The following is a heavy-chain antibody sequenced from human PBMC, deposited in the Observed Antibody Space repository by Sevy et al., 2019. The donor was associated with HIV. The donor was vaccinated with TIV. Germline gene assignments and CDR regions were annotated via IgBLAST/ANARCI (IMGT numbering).Heavy chain of an antibody. CDR3: ARDGRYCSSTSCYMGFSPNWFDP. CDR1: GYSISSGYY. D-gene: IGHD2-2*01. CDR2: IYHSGST. J-gene: IGHJ5*02. V-gene: IGHV4-38-2*02. Sequence: SETLSLTCAVSGYSISSGYYWGWIRQPPGKGLEWIGSIYHSGSTYYNPSLKSRVTISVDTSKNQFSLKLSSVTAADTAVYYCARDGRYCSSTSCYMGFSPNWFDPWGQGTLVTVSS.